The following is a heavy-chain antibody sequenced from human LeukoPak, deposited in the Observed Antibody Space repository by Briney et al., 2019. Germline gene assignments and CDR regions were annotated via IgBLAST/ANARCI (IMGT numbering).Heavy chain of an antibody. V-gene: IGHV1-2*06. CDR3: ARDRGYYYDSSGPVDY. CDR2: INPNSGGT. CDR1: GGTFSSYA. D-gene: IGHD3-22*01. Sequence: ASVKVSCKASGGTFSSYAISWVRQAPGQGLEWMGRINPNSGGTNYAQKFQGRVTMTRDTSISTAYMELSRLRSDDTAVYYCARDRGYYYDSSGPVDYWGQGTLVTVSS. J-gene: IGHJ4*02.